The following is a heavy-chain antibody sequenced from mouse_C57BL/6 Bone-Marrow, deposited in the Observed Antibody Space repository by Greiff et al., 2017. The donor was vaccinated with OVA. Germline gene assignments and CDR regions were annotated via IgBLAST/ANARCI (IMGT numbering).Heavy chain of an antibody. CDR1: GFTFSDYG. Sequence: EVKLVESGGGLVKPGGSLKLSCAASGFTFSDYGMHWVRQAPEKGLEWVAYISSGSSTIYYADTVKGRFTISRDNAKNTLFLQMTSLRSEDTAMXYCARPTVVATDFDVWGTGTTVTVSS. CDR3: ARPTVVATDFDV. D-gene: IGHD1-1*01. V-gene: IGHV5-17*01. J-gene: IGHJ1*03. CDR2: ISSGSSTI.